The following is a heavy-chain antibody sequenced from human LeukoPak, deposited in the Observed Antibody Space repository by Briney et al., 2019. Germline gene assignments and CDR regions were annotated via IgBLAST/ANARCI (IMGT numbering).Heavy chain of an antibody. CDR2: IYHSGST. D-gene: IGHD6-6*01. CDR1: GGSISSSSYY. Sequence: PSETLSLTCTVSGGSISSSSYYWGWIRQPPGKGLEWIGEIYHSGSTNYNPSLKSRVTISVDTSKNQFSLKLSSVTAADTAVYYCARSPKQLVLRRRTSFDYWGQGTLVTVSS. J-gene: IGHJ4*02. V-gene: IGHV4-39*07. CDR3: ARSPKQLVLRRRTSFDY.